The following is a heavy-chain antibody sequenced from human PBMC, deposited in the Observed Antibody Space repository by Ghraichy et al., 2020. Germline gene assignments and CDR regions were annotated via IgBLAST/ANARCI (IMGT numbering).Heavy chain of an antibody. CDR2: IKQDGSDK. CDR3: ATSEAAAGND. J-gene: IGHJ4*02. V-gene: IGHV3-7*01. D-gene: IGHD6-13*01. CDR1: GFTFSNYW. Sequence: GESLNISCAASGFTFSNYWMSWVRQAPGKGLEWLANIKQDGSDKYYVDSVKGRFTISRDNAKNSLYLQMSSLRAEDTAVYYCATSEAAAGNDWGQGTLVTVSS.